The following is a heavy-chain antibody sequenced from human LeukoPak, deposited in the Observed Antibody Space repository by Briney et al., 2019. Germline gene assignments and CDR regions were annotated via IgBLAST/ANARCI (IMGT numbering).Heavy chain of an antibody. D-gene: IGHD5-12*01. CDR3: AKDPGGGSYYFDS. J-gene: IGHJ4*02. CDR1: GFTFNTYA. V-gene: IGHV3-23*01. CDR2: IIGIGGST. Sequence: GGSLRLSCAASGFTFNTYAMTWVRQAPGKGLEWVSSIIGIGGSTYYADSVKGRFTISRDNSKSTLHLHMNSLRAEDKAVYFCAKDPGGGSYYFDSWGQGTQVTVSS.